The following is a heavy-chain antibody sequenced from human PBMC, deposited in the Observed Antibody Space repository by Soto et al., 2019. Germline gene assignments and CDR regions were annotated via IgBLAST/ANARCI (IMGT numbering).Heavy chain of an antibody. CDR2: IRSKANSYAT. D-gene: IGHD5-18*01. CDR1: GFTFSGSA. V-gene: IGHV3-73*02. J-gene: IGHJ6*02. Sequence: EVQLVESGGGLVQPGGSLKLSCAASGFTFSGSAMHWVRQASGKGLEWVGRIRSKANSYATAYAASVKGRFTISRDDSKNTAYLQMNSLKTGDTAVYYCTTQNSYGYYYYGMDVWGQGTTVTVSS. CDR3: TTQNSYGYYYYGMDV.